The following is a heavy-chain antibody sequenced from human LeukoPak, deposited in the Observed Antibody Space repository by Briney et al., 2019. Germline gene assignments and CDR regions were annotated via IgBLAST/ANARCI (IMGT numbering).Heavy chain of an antibody. J-gene: IGHJ4*02. D-gene: IGHD3-22*01. CDR3: AKGSPNYYDSSGYCLDY. Sequence: PGGSLRLSCAASGFTFSSYGMHWVRQAPGKGLEWVAFIRYDGSNKYYADSVKGRFTIARDNSKNTLYLQMNSLRAEDTAVYYRAKGSPNYYDSSGYCLDYWGQGTLVTVSS. V-gene: IGHV3-30*02. CDR1: GFTFSSYG. CDR2: IRYDGSNK.